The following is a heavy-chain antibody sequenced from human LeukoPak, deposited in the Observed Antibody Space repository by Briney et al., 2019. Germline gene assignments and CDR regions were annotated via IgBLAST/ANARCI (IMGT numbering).Heavy chain of an antibody. CDR1: GFTFSSYA. Sequence: GGSLRLSCAASGFTFSSYAMHWVRQAPGKGLEWVAVISYDGSNKYYAGSVKGRFTISRDNSKNTLYLQMNSLRAEDTAVYYCARDRLSAIAVAGTLDYWGQGTLVTVSS. CDR2: ISYDGSNK. V-gene: IGHV3-30-3*01. J-gene: IGHJ4*02. D-gene: IGHD6-19*01. CDR3: ARDRLSAIAVAGTLDY.